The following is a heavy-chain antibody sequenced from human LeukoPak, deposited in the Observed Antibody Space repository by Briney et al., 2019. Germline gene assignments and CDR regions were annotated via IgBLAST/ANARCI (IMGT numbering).Heavy chain of an antibody. D-gene: IGHD3-22*01. V-gene: IGHV1-69*13. Sequence: SVKVSCKASGGTFSSYAISWVRQAPGQGLEWMGGIIPIFGTANYAQKFQGRVTITADESTSTAYMELSSLRSEDTAVYYCAQYYYDSSGSRRPFDYWGQGTLVTVSS. CDR2: IIPIFGTA. CDR3: AQYYYDSSGSRRPFDY. CDR1: GGTFSSYA. J-gene: IGHJ4*02.